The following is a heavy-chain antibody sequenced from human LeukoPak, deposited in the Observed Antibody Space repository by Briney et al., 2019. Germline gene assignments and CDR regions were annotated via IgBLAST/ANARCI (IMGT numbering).Heavy chain of an antibody. CDR1: GFTFSTYS. CDR3: ARRYSGTSGNFDY. J-gene: IGHJ4*02. Sequence: GGSLRLSCAASGFTFSTYSMNWVRQAPGKGLEWISYISSSGSTIYYADSVKGRFTISRDNAKNSLYLQMNSLRAEDTALYYCARRYSGTSGNFDYWGQGTWSPSPQ. D-gene: IGHD5-12*01. CDR2: ISSSGSTI. V-gene: IGHV3-48*04.